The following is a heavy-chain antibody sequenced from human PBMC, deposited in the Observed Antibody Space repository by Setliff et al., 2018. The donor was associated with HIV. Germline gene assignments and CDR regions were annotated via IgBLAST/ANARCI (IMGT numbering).Heavy chain of an antibody. CDR2: ISYDGSNK. Sequence: GGSLRLSCAASGFTFSSYAMHWVRQAPGKGLEWVAVISYDGSNKYYADSVKGRFTISRDNSKNTLYLQMNSLRAEDTAVYYCARDDSNGNTDAFDIWGQGTTVTVSS. J-gene: IGHJ3*02. V-gene: IGHV3-30-3*01. CDR3: ARDDSNGNTDAFDI. D-gene: IGHD5-18*01. CDR1: GFTFSSYA.